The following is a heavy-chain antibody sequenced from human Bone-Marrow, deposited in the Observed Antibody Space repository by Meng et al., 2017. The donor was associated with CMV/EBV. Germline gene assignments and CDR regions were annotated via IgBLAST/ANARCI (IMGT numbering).Heavy chain of an antibody. CDR1: GFTLSTNF. CDR3: ARFARGGTDAFDI. J-gene: IGHJ3*02. D-gene: IGHD1-1*01. CDR2: IYSAGNT. V-gene: IGHV3-53*01. Sequence: GESLKISCAASGFTLSTNFMTWVRQAPGKGLEWVSIIYSAGNTYYADSVKGRFTISRDNSKNTLYLDMSSLRADDTAVYYCARFARGGTDAFDIWGQGTMVTVSS.